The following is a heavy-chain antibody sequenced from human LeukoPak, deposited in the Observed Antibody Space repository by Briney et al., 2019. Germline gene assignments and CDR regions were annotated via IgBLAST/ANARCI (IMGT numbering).Heavy chain of an antibody. CDR2: IPYSGST. J-gene: IGHJ6*02. Sequence: SETLSLTCTVSGGSISSYYWSWIRQPPGKGLEWIGYIPYSGSTNYNPSLKSRVTISLDTPKNQFSLNLSSVTAADTAVYYCARLGRGGSYPYYYYYYAMDVWGQGTTVTVSS. CDR3: ARLGRGGSYPYYYYYYAMDV. CDR1: GGSISSYY. V-gene: IGHV4-59*08. D-gene: IGHD1-26*01.